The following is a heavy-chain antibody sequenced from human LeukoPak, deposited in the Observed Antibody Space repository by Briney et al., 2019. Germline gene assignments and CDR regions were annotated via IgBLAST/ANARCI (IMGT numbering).Heavy chain of an antibody. Sequence: ASVKVSCKASGYTFTTYPINWVRQAPGQGLEWMGWIDTNTGSPTYAQGLTGRFVFSLDTSVSTAFLQINSLEAEDAALYFCVRGIDTTGYFNYWGRGTLVTVSS. CDR1: GYTFTTYP. CDR2: IDTNTGSP. CDR3: VRGIDTTGYFNY. J-gene: IGHJ4*02. D-gene: IGHD3-22*01. V-gene: IGHV7-4-1*02.